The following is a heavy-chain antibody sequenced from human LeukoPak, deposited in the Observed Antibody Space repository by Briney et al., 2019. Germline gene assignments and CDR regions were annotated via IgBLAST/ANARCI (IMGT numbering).Heavy chain of an antibody. CDR1: GFTFNIYA. CDR2: ISNSGGGT. Sequence: GGSLRLSCAASGFTFNIYAMNWVRQAPGKGLEWVSVISNSGGGTYYADSVKGRFTISRDNSKNTLYLQMNSLGAEDTAVYYCAKRAFGSERHLDYWGQGTLVTVSS. V-gene: IGHV3-23*01. CDR3: AKRAFGSERHLDY. J-gene: IGHJ4*02. D-gene: IGHD3-10*01.